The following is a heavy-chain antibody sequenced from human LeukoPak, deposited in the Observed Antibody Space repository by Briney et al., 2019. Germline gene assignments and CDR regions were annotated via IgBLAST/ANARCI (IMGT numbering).Heavy chain of an antibody. D-gene: IGHD1-7*01. Sequence: ASVKVSCKASGYTFTSYDINWVRQATGQGLEWMGWMNPNSVITGYAQKFQGGVNMTRDTSTTTAYMELSSLRSEDTAVYYCARGGSNWNSRGTDYWGQGTLVTVSS. CDR3: ARGGSNWNSRGTDY. CDR1: GYTFTSYD. J-gene: IGHJ4*01. CDR2: MNPNSVIT. V-gene: IGHV1-8*01.